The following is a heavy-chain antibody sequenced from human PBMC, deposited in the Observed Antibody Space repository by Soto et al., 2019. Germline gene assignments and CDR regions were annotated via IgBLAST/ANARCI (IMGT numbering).Heavy chain of an antibody. V-gene: IGHV4-59*01. D-gene: IGHD2-15*01. CDR3: ARGRMADYYYYGMDV. J-gene: IGHJ6*02. Sequence: QVQLQESGPGLVKPSETLSLTCTVSGGSISSYYWSWIRQPPGKGLEWIGYIYYSGSTNYNPSLKSRVTISVDTSKNQCSLKLSSVTAADTAVYYCARGRMADYYYYGMDVWGQGTTVTVSS. CDR1: GGSISSYY. CDR2: IYYSGST.